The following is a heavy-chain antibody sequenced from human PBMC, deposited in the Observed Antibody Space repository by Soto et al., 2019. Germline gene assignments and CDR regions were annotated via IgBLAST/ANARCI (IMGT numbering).Heavy chain of an antibody. Sequence: GGSLRLSCAASGFTFSSYGMHWVRQAPGKGLEWVAVISYDGSNKYYADSVKGRFTISRDNSKNTLYLQMNSLRAEDTAVYYCAKGSTMVRGELDYWGQGTLVTVSS. V-gene: IGHV3-30*18. CDR2: ISYDGSNK. J-gene: IGHJ4*02. CDR1: GFTFSSYG. D-gene: IGHD3-10*01. CDR3: AKGSTMVRGELDY.